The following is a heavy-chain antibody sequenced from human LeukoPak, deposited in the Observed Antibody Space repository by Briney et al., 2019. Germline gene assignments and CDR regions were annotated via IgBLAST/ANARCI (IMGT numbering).Heavy chain of an antibody. Sequence: GGSLRLSCAASGFTLNNAWMSWVRQAPGKGLEWRGRIKRETDGGTIDYAAPVKGRFTISRDDSRNTLYLQMDSLKIEDTAVYYCTTDRYYDNSELQFQHWGQGTLVTVSS. CDR2: IKRETDGGTI. J-gene: IGHJ1*01. CDR3: TTDRYYDNSELQFQH. V-gene: IGHV3-15*01. CDR1: GFTLNNAW. D-gene: IGHD3-22*01.